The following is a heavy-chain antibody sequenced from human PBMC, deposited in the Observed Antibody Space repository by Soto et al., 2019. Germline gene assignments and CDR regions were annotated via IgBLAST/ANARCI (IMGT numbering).Heavy chain of an antibody. V-gene: IGHV1-8*01. Sequence: SSVKVSCKASGYTFTSFNINWVRQATGQGLEWMGWMNPNSGNTGYAQKFQDRITLTRDTSITTAYMELSSLTSDDTAVYFCMRYGVAATYWAQGTQVTVSS. CDR1: GYTFTSFN. CDR2: MNPNSGNT. CDR3: MRYGVAATY. J-gene: IGHJ4*02. D-gene: IGHD2-8*01.